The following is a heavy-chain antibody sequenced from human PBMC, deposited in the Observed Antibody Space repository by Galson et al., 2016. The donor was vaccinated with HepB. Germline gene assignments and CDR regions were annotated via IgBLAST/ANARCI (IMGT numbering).Heavy chain of an antibody. CDR1: GFTFSNAY. CDR2: MKSKTDGGTT. J-gene: IGHJ4*01. V-gene: IGHV3-15*01. D-gene: IGHD2-15*01. CDR3: TTEYREVVAAGQG. Sequence: SLRLSCAASGFTFSNAYMKWVRQAPGKGLEWVGRMKSKTDGGTTDYAAPVKDRFTISRDDSKNTLYLDMNSLKTEATVVYYRTTEYREVVAAGQGWGQGTLVTVSS.